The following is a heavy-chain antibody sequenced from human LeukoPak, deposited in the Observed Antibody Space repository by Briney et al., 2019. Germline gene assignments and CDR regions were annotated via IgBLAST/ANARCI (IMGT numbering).Heavy chain of an antibody. CDR3: ARHERDVSLDHAFDI. D-gene: IGHD5-24*01. J-gene: IGHJ3*02. CDR2: IYYSGST. V-gene: IGHV4-59*08. Sequence: SETLSLTCTISGGSISSHYWSWIRQPPGKGLEWIGYIYYSGSTSYNPSLKSRFTILVDTSKNQFSLKLRSVTAADTAVYYCARHERDVSLDHAFDIWGQGTMVTVSS. CDR1: GGSISSHY.